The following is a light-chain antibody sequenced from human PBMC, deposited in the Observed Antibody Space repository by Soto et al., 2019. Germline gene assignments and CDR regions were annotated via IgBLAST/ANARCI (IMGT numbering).Light chain of an antibody. CDR3: MPTLQTRT. CDR1: QSLLHSSGSHY. CDR2: LGS. V-gene: IGKV2-28*01. J-gene: IGKJ1*01. Sequence: DIVMTQSPLSLPVTPGEPASISCRSSQSLLHSSGSHYSDWYLQKPGQSPQLLIYLGSNRASGVPDRFSGSGSGTDFTLKISRVEAEDVGVYYCMPTLQTRTFGQGTKV.